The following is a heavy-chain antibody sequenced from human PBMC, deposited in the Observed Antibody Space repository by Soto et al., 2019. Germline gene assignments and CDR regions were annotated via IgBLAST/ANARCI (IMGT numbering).Heavy chain of an antibody. CDR1: GFTFGDYA. D-gene: IGHD3-22*01. Sequence: GGSLRLSCTASGFTFGDYAMSWVRQAPGKGLEWVGFIRSKAYGGTTEYAASVKGRFTISRDDSKSIAYLQMNSLKTEDTAVYYCTRDLNVRYYYDSSGYSNWFDPWGQGTLVTVSS. CDR2: IRSKAYGGTT. V-gene: IGHV3-49*04. CDR3: TRDLNVRYYYDSSGYSNWFDP. J-gene: IGHJ5*02.